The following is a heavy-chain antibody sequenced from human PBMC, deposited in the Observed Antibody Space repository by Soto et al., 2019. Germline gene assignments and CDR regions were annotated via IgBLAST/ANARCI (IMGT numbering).Heavy chain of an antibody. D-gene: IGHD6-13*01. J-gene: IGHJ6*02. CDR3: ARDRMTAAAGYGMDV. V-gene: IGHV1-46*01. CDR2: INPSGGST. Sequence: ASVKVSCKASGYTFTSYYMHWVRQAPGQGLEWMGIINPSGGSTSYAQKFQGRVTMTGDTSTSTVYMELSGLRSEDTAVYYCARDRMTAAAGYGMDVWGQGTTVTVSS. CDR1: GYTFTSYY.